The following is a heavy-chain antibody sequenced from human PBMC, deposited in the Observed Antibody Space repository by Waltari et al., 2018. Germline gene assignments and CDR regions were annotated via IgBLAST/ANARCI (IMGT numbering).Heavy chain of an antibody. D-gene: IGHD3-3*01. CDR3: ARDRANYDFWSGPPSY. CDR1: GYTFNDYY. Sequence: QVQLVQSGAEVKKPGASVKVSCKASGYTFNDYYMHWVRQDPGQGLEWMGWINPNSGGTNYAQKFQGRVTMTRDTSISTAYMELSRLRSDDTAVYYCARDRANYDFWSGPPSYWGQGTLVTVSS. CDR2: INPNSGGT. J-gene: IGHJ4*02. V-gene: IGHV1-2*02.